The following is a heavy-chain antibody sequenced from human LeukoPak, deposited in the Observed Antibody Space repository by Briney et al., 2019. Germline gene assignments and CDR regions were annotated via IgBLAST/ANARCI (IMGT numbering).Heavy chain of an antibody. CDR1: GFTFSSYS. D-gene: IGHD3-22*01. Sequence: GGSLRLSCAASGFTFSSYSMNWVRQAPGKGLEWVSSISSSSSYIYYADSVKGRFTISRDNAKNSLYLQMNSRRAEDTAVYYCARDHHYYDSSPIYWGQGTLVTVSS. CDR2: ISSSSSYI. V-gene: IGHV3-21*01. CDR3: ARDHHYYDSSPIY. J-gene: IGHJ4*02.